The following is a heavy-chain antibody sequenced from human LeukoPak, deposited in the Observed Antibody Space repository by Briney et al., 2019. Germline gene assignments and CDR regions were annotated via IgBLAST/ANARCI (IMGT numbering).Heavy chain of an antibody. CDR1: GYTFTSYD. V-gene: IGHV1-8*01. CDR2: MNPNSGNT. J-gene: IGHJ4*02. CDR3: AKDPPNRIVATIARDY. Sequence: GASVKVSCKASGYTFTSYDINWVRQATGQGLEWMGWMNPNSGNTGYAQKFQGRVTMTRNTSISTAYMELSSLRSEDTAVYYCAKDPPNRIVATIARDYWGQGTLVTVSS. D-gene: IGHD5-12*01.